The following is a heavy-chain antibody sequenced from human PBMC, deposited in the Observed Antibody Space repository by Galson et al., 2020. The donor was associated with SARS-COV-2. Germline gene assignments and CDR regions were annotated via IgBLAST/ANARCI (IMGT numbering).Heavy chain of an antibody. Sequence: TGGSLRLSCAASGFTFSASTMHWVRQASGKGLEWVGRIRSKANNYATEYVASVKGRFTISRDDSKNTAYLQMNSLKTEDTAVYYCTRRRLDYDSRPYYYGMDVWGQGTTVTVSS. D-gene: IGHD3-22*01. CDR3: TRRRLDYDSRPYYYGMDV. V-gene: IGHV3-73*01. J-gene: IGHJ6*02. CDR2: IRSKANNYAT. CDR1: GFTFSAST.